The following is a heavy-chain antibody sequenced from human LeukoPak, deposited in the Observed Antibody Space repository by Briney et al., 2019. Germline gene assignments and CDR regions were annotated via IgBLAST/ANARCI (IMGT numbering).Heavy chain of an antibody. V-gene: IGHV4-38-2*02. Sequence: SETLSLTCTVSGYSISSGYYWGWIRQPPGKGLEWIGSIYHSGSTYYNPSLKSRVTISVDTSKNQFSLKLSSVTAADTAVYYCASPNPLRGYSGFFAFDIWGQGTMVTVSS. CDR3: ASPNPLRGYSGFFAFDI. J-gene: IGHJ3*02. CDR1: GYSISSGYY. D-gene: IGHD5-12*01. CDR2: IYHSGST.